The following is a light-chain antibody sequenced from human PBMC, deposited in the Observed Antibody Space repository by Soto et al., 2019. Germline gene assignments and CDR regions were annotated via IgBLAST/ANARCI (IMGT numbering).Light chain of an antibody. Sequence: AIQMTQSPSSLSASVGDRVTITCRASQGIRNDLGRYQQKPGKAPKLLIYAASSLQSGVPSRFRGSGSGTDFTLTISSLQPEDFAPYYCLQDYNYPWTFGQGTKVEIK. CDR3: LQDYNYPWT. CDR2: AAS. J-gene: IGKJ1*01. V-gene: IGKV1-6*01. CDR1: QGIRND.